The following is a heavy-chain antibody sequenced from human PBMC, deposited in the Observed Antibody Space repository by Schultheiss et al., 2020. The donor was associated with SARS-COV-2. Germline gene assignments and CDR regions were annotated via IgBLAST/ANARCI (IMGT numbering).Heavy chain of an antibody. CDR3: AKDSGYYSGYFDS. V-gene: IGHV3-30*04. J-gene: IGHJ4*02. CDR2: ISYDGSNK. Sequence: GESLKISCAASGFTFSSYAMHWVRQASGKGLEWVAVISYDGSNKYYADSVKGRFTISRDNSKNTLYLQMNSLRAEDTAVYYCAKDSGYYSGYFDSWGQGTLVTVSS. D-gene: IGHD3-22*01. CDR1: GFTFSSYA.